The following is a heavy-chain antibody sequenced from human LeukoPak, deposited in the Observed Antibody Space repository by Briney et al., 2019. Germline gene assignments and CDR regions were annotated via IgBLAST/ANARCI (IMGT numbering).Heavy chain of an antibody. D-gene: IGHD6-25*01. CDR2: SLYSGST. CDR1: GGSISGYY. V-gene: IGHV4-59*01. Sequence: SQTLSLTCTVSGGSISGYYWSWIRQRPGKGLEWIGYSLYSGSTDYNPSLKSRVTISVDTSKDQFSLNLSSVTAADTAVYYCARGQRGFPYWGQGAVVTVSS. CDR3: ARGQRGFPY. J-gene: IGHJ4*02.